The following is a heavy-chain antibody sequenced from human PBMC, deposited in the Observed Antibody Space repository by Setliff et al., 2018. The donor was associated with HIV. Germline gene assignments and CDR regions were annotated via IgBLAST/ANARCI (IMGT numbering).Heavy chain of an antibody. Sequence: ASVKVSCKASGYTFINYHITWVRQAPGQGLEWVGSISASSVNTNYTQGRVTMTTDITTSTAYMELRSLRSDDSAAYFCARVPVSSYYYYMDVWGKGTTVTVSS. CDR3: ARVPVSSYYYYMDV. CDR1: GYTFINYH. D-gene: IGHD6-13*01. CDR2: ISASSVNT. J-gene: IGHJ6*03. V-gene: IGHV1-18*01.